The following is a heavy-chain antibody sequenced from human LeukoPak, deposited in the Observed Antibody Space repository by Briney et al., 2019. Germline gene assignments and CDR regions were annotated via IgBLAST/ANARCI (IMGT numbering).Heavy chain of an antibody. D-gene: IGHD2-2*01. CDR1: GDSISRNSYY. CDR3: ARGSPNLRYCSSTSCRTPGYLQH. Sequence: SETLSLTCTVSGDSISRNSYYWGWIRQPPGKGLEWIGSVYYIGSTYYNPSLKSRVTIYVDTAKNQFSLKLSSVTAADTAVYYCARGSPNLRYCSSTSCRTPGYLQHWGQGTLVTVSS. V-gene: IGHV4-39*01. CDR2: VYYIGST. J-gene: IGHJ1*01.